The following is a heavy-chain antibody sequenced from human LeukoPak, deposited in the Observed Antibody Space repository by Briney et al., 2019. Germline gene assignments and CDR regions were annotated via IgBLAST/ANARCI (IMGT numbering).Heavy chain of an antibody. V-gene: IGHV4-30-4*01. Sequence: PSETLSLTCTVSGGSISSGDYYWSWIRQPPGKGLEWIGYIYYSGSTYYNPSLKSRVTISVDTSENQFSLKLSSVTAADTAVYYCARDCLDSGWYYYGMDVWGQGTTVTVSS. J-gene: IGHJ6*02. CDR2: IYYSGST. CDR1: GGSISSGDYY. CDR3: ARDCLDSGWYYYGMDV. D-gene: IGHD3-22*01.